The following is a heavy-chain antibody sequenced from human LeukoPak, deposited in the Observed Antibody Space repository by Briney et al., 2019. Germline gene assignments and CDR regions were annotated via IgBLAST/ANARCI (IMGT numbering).Heavy chain of an antibody. V-gene: IGHV4-4*07. CDR2: ISGSGTI. CDR1: GGSIHSY. D-gene: IGHD6-6*01. CDR3: ATAPSIAARPGWFDP. J-gene: IGHJ5*02. Sequence: SETLSLTCTVSGGSIHSYWSWIRQPAGKGLEWIGRISGSGTITYNPALQSRLTISIDTSKNQFSLKLSSVTAADTAVYYCATAPSIAARPGWFDPWGQGTLVTVSS.